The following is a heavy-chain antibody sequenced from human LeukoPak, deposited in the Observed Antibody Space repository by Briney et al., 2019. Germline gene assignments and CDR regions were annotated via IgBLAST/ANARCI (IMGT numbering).Heavy chain of an antibody. D-gene: IGHD2-21*02. CDR3: TSWGDTTAEYFQR. J-gene: IGHJ1*01. CDR1: GFTFRSYN. CDR2: ISSSSSYI. V-gene: IGHV3-21*01. Sequence: PGGSLRLSCAASGFTFRSYNMNWVRQAPGKGLEWVSSISSSSSYIYYADSVKGRFTISRDNAKNSLYLQMNSLRVEDTAVYYCTSWGDTTAEYFQRWGQGTLVTVSS.